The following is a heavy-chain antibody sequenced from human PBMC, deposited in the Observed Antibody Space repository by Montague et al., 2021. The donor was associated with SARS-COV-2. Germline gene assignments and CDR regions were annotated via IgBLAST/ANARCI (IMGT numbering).Heavy chain of an antibody. CDR1: GGSISSSSYY. Sequence: SETLSLTRTVSGGSISSSSYYWGWIRQPPGKGLEWIGSIYYSGSTYYNPSLKSRVTISVDTSKNQFSLKLSSVTAADTAVHYCARIRIGVWGSYRYFDYWGQGTLVTVSS. D-gene: IGHD3-16*02. J-gene: IGHJ4*02. V-gene: IGHV4-39*01. CDR2: IYYSGST. CDR3: ARIRIGVWGSYRYFDY.